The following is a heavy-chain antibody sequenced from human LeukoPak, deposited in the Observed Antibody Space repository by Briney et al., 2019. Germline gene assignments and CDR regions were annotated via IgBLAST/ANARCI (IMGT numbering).Heavy chain of an antibody. CDR2: IYYSGST. CDR3: ARGWMYYDGSGYTLNY. J-gene: IGHJ4*02. Sequence: SETLSLTCTVSGASISSSGDYWGWIRQPPGKGLEWIGIIYYSGSTYYNPSLKSRVTISVDTSKNQFSLKLISVTAADTAVYYCARGWMYYDGSGYTLNYWGQGTLVTVSS. CDR1: GASISSSGDY. V-gene: IGHV4-39*01. D-gene: IGHD3-22*01.